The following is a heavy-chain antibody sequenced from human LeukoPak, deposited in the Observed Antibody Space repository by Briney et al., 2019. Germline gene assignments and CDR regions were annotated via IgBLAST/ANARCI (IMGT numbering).Heavy chain of an antibody. D-gene: IGHD6-13*01. CDR2: VSNSGSSI. J-gene: IGHJ3*01. Sequence: GGSLRLSCAASGFTFNKYWMSWVRQPPGKGLEWISCVSNSGSSIYYADSVKGRFSISRDNVKNSLYLQMNSLRVEDTAVYYCARDGAYSASNFWGQGTMVAVSS. CDR3: ARDGAYSASNF. CDR1: GFTFNKYW. V-gene: IGHV3-11*01.